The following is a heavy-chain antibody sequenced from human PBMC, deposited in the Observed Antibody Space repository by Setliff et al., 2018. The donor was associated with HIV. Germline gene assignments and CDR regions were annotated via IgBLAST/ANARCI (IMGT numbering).Heavy chain of an antibody. D-gene: IGHD6-6*01. CDR3: ARDPAPSSSASYFQH. CDR1: GYTFTSYY. V-gene: IGHV1-46*01. Sequence: ASVKVSCKASGYTFTSYYMHWVRQAPGQGLEWTGIINPSSGSTTYAQKFQGRVTMTRDTSTSTVYMELSSLRSEDTAVYYCARDPAPSSSASYFQHWGQGTPVTVSS. J-gene: IGHJ1*01. CDR2: INPSSGST.